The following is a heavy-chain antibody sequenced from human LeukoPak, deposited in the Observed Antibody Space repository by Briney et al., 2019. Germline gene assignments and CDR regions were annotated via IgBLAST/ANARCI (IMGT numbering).Heavy chain of an antibody. V-gene: IGHV1-24*01. Sequence: ASVKVSCKVSGYTLTELSMHWVRQAPGRGLEWMGGFDPEDGETIYAQKFQGRVTMTEDTSTDTAYMELSSLRSEDTAVYYCATDLRDSSGWYLENDYWGQGTLVTVSS. CDR2: FDPEDGET. J-gene: IGHJ4*02. CDR1: GYTLTELS. CDR3: ATDLRDSSGWYLENDY. D-gene: IGHD6-19*01.